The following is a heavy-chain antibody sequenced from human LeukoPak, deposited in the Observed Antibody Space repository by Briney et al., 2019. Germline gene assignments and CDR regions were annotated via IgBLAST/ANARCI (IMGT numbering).Heavy chain of an antibody. Sequence: GASVKVSCKTSGYTFTGYYIHWVRQAPGQGLEWLGRIDPNSGGTSYAHNFQGRVTMTRDTSISTAYMDLSSLRSDDTAVYYCARDSRVSGDYWGQRTLVTVSS. CDR1: GYTFTGYY. CDR2: IDPNSGGT. V-gene: IGHV1-2*06. D-gene: IGHD2-2*01. CDR3: ARDSRVSGDY. J-gene: IGHJ4*02.